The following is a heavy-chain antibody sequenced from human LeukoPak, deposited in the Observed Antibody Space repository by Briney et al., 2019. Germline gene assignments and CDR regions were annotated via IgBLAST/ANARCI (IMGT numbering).Heavy chain of an antibody. V-gene: IGHV1-3*01. Sequence: GASVKVSCKASGYTFTNYAIHWVRQAPGQRLEWMGWINAGNGNTKYSQKLHGRVTITRDTSASTAYMELSSLRSEDTAVYYCARGGVGPYWYFDLWGRGTLVTVSS. J-gene: IGHJ2*01. CDR3: ARGGVGPYWYFDL. CDR2: INAGNGNT. D-gene: IGHD2-15*01. CDR1: GYTFTNYA.